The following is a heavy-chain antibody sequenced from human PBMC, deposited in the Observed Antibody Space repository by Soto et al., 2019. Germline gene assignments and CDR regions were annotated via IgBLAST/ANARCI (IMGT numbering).Heavy chain of an antibody. V-gene: IGHV3-33*01. CDR1: GFPFSSYG. CDR3: ARYNAGDYYDSSGPRFYYYYGMDV. D-gene: IGHD3-22*01. J-gene: IGHJ6*02. Sequence: RLSCAASGFPFSSYGMHWVRQAPGKGLEWVAVIWYDGSNKYYADSVKCRFTISRDNSKNTLYLQMNSLRAEDTAVYYCARYNAGDYYDSSGPRFYYYYGMDVWGQGTTVTVSS. CDR2: IWYDGSNK.